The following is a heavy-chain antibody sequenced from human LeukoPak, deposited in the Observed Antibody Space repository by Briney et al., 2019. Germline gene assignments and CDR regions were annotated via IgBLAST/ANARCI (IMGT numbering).Heavy chain of an antibody. D-gene: IGHD1-26*01. V-gene: IGHV4-39*01. Sequence: PSETLSLTCTVSGGSISSSSYYWGWIRRPPGKGLEWIGSIYYSGSTYYNPSLKSRVTISVDTSKNQFSLKLSSVTAADTAVYYCARHNSGSWRSFDPWGQGTLVTVSS. J-gene: IGHJ5*02. CDR2: IYYSGST. CDR3: ARHNSGSWRSFDP. CDR1: GGSISSSSYY.